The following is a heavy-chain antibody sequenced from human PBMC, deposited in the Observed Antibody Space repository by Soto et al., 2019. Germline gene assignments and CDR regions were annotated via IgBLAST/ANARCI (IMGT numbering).Heavy chain of an antibody. CDR3: ARDSRRVAVAGLRGNYYYYGMDV. V-gene: IGHV1-18*01. J-gene: IGHJ6*02. CDR2: ISAYNGNT. CDR1: GYTFTSYG. D-gene: IGHD6-19*01. Sequence: GASVKVSCKASGYTFTSYGISWVRQAPGQGLEWMGWISAYNGNTNYAQKLQGRVTMTTDTSTSTAYMELRSLRSDGTAVYYCARDSRRVAVAGLRGNYYYYGMDVWGQGTTVTVSS.